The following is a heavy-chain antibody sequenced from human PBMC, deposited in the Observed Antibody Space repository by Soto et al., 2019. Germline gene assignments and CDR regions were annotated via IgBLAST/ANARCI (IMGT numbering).Heavy chain of an antibody. J-gene: IGHJ6*02. D-gene: IGHD1-20*01. V-gene: IGHV1-8*01. Sequence: QVQLVQSGAEVKKPGASVKVSCKDSGYTFTSYDINWVRQATGQGLEWMGWMNPNSGNTAYAQKFQGRVTMTRNTSISTAYMELSSLRSEETVVYYCAREITAYGMDVGGQGTTVTVSS. CDR1: GYTFTSYD. CDR2: MNPNSGNT. CDR3: AREITAYGMDV.